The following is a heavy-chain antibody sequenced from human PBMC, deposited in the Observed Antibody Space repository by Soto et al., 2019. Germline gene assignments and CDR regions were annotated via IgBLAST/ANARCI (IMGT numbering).Heavy chain of an antibody. J-gene: IGHJ4*02. CDR1: AACITTYY. D-gene: IGHD6-19*01. V-gene: IGHV4-59*01. Sequence: PSETLSFPCDVCAACITTYYWSWIRQAPGKGLEWIGNVYHTATTAYNAALKSRVTISVDTSKNQFSLNLNAVTAADTAVHYCARRLFGSGWPLDSWGQGALVTVSS. CDR2: VYHTATT. CDR3: ARRLFGSGWPLDS.